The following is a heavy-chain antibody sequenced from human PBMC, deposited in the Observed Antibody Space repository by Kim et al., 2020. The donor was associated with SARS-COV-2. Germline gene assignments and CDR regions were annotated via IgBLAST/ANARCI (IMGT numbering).Heavy chain of an antibody. J-gene: IGHJ6*02. CDR1: GYTFTGYY. CDR3: ARDYYGSAYYYGMDV. Sequence: ASVKVSCKASGYTFTGYYMHWVRQAPGQGLEWMGWINPNSGGTNYAQKFQGWVTMTRDTSISTAYMELSRLRSDDTAVYYCARDYYGSAYYYGMDVWGQGTTATVSS. D-gene: IGHD3-10*01. V-gene: IGHV1-2*04. CDR2: INPNSGGT.